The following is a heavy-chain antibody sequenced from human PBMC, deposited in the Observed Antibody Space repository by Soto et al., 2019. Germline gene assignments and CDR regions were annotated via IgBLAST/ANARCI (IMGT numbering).Heavy chain of an antibody. V-gene: IGHV3-23*01. Sequence: GRSLRLSCAASGCTFSSLAMSWVRQAPGKGLEWVSAISGSGGSTYYADSVKGRFTISRDNSKNTLYLQMNSLRAEDTAVYYCAKEGDLAPYYGMDVWGQGTAVTVSS. CDR3: AKEGDLAPYYGMDV. CDR1: GCTFSSLA. J-gene: IGHJ6*02. CDR2: ISGSGGST. D-gene: IGHD2-21*02.